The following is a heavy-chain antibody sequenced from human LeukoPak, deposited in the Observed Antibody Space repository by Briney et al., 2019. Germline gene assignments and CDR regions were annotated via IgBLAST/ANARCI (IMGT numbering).Heavy chain of an antibody. D-gene: IGHD2-2*01. V-gene: IGHV3-30*04. CDR3: AKAPGVVVPAAIGNY. J-gene: IGHJ4*02. CDR1: GFTFSNYA. CDR2: ISYDGSNK. Sequence: GGSLRLSCAASGFTFSNYAMHWVRQAPGKGLEWVAVISYDGSNKYYADSVKGRFTISRDNSKNTLYLQMNSLRAEDTAVYYCAKAPGVVVPAAIGNYWGQGTLVTVSS.